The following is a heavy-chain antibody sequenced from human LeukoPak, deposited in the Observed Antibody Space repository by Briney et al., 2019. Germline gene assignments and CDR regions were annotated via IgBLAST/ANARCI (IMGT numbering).Heavy chain of an antibody. Sequence: PGGSLRLSCAASGCTFSNYAKHWIRKAPATGLDWVAVISYDGSNKYDADSVKGRFTISRDNSKNTLCLQMNSLRAEYTAVYYCGRDRGYSGYDGLDYWGQGTLVTVSS. J-gene: IGHJ4*02. CDR2: ISYDGSNK. V-gene: IGHV3-30-3*01. CDR1: GCTFSNYA. D-gene: IGHD5-12*01. CDR3: GRDRGYSGYDGLDY.